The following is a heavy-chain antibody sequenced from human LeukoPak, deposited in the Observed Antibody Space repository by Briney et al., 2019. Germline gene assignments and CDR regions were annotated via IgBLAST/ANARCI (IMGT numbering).Heavy chain of an antibody. CDR2: IYHSGST. J-gene: IGHJ4*02. CDR3: ARGPYVRGVSFDY. CDR1: GGSISSGGSS. Sequence: SETLSLTCAVSGGSISSGGSSWSWIRQPPGKGLEWIGYIYHSGSTYYNPSPKSRVTISVDRSKNQFSLKLSSVTAADTAVYYCARGPYVRGVSFDYWGQGTLVTVSS. V-gene: IGHV4-30-2*01. D-gene: IGHD3-10*01.